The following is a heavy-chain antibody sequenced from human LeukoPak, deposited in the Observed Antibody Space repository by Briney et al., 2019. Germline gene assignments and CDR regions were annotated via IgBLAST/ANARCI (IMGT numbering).Heavy chain of an antibody. J-gene: IGHJ4*02. D-gene: IGHD3-22*01. Sequence: SETLSLTCSVPGGSISSSSYNWGWIRQPPGKGLEWIGSIYYSGSTYYNPSLKSRVTISVDTSNNQFSLKLTSVIAADTAVYYCARRGYHDNSANDASFDYWGQGTLVTVSS. CDR1: GGSISSSSYN. CDR3: ARRGYHDNSANDASFDY. CDR2: IYYSGST. V-gene: IGHV4-39*01.